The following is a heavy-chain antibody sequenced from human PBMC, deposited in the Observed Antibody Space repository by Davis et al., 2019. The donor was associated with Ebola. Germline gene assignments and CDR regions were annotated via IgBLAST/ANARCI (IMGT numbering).Heavy chain of an antibody. Sequence: SETLSLTCTVSGGYISGYYWSWIRQPPGKGLEWIGNLYHGGGTNYSPSLKSRLTISVDTSKNQFSLKLSSVTAADTAVYYCARQGRSGWYGTWGQGTLVTVSS. CDR1: GGYISGYY. D-gene: IGHD6-19*01. CDR3: ARQGRSGWYGT. J-gene: IGHJ5*02. V-gene: IGHV4-59*08. CDR2: LYHGGGT.